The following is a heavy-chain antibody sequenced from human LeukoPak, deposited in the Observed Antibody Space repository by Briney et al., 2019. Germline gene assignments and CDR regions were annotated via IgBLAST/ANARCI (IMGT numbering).Heavy chain of an antibody. CDR1: ADSVSSDSAA. J-gene: IGHJ4*02. Sequence: SQTLSLTCAIYADSVSSDSAAWNWIRQSPSRGLEWLGRTYYRSQWFIGYAVSLKTRITIKADTSRNQFSLELNSVTPEDTGAYYCARGSGYYDTGSFSFVDNWGQGTLLTVSS. CDR2: TYYRSQWFI. CDR3: ARGSGYYDTGSFSFVDN. V-gene: IGHV6-1*01. D-gene: IGHD3-22*01.